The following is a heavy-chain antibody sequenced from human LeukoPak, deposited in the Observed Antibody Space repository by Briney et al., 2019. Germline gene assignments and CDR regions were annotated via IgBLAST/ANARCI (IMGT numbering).Heavy chain of an antibody. V-gene: IGHV3-48*03. J-gene: IGHJ4*02. CDR2: ISDSVTTI. CDR1: AFTFSSYE. D-gene: IGHD3-3*01. CDR3: ARDYRESAIFGVVFGIDY. Sequence: GRSLRPLCAASAFTFSSYEINWVSQAAREGRGWVSYISDSVTTIYYAGSVKGRFTLSRHNANHSLYLQVNSLRTQDTAVYYCARDYRESAIFGVVFGIDYWGQGTLVTVSS.